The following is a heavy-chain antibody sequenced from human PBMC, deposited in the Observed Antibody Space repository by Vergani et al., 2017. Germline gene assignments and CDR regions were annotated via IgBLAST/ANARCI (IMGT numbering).Heavy chain of an antibody. J-gene: IGHJ3*02. CDR2: IIPILGIA. CDR3: AERGYSSGWYDGAFDI. Sequence: QVQLVQSGAEVKKPGSSVKVSCKASGGTFSSYTISWVRQAPGQGLEWMGRIIPILGIANYAQKFQGRVTITADKSTSTAYMELSSLRSEDTAVYYSAERGYSSGWYDGAFDIWGQGTMVTVSS. CDR1: GGTFSSYT. V-gene: IGHV1-69*02. D-gene: IGHD6-19*01.